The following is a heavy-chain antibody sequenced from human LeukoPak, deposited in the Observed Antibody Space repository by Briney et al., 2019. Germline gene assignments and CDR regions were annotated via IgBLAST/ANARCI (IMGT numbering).Heavy chain of an antibody. CDR2: INWNGGST. CDR1: GFTFDDYG. V-gene: IGHV3-20*04. CDR3: ARDYDSVWGSYWRAGYFDY. Sequence: GGSLRLSCAASGFTFDDYGMSWVRQAPGKGLEWVSGINWNGGSTGYADSVKGRFTISRDNAKNSLYLQMNSLRAEDTALYYCARDYDSVWGSYWRAGYFDYWGQGTLVTVSS. D-gene: IGHD3-16*01. J-gene: IGHJ4*02.